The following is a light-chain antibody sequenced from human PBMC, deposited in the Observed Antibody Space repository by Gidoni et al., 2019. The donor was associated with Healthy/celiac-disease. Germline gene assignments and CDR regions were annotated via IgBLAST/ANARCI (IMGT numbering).Light chain of an antibody. Sequence: DIQMTQSPSSPSASVGDRVSITCLAIQAISNYLAWYQQKPWKVPKLLIYAASTLQSGVPSRFSGSGSGTDFTLTISSLQPEDVATYYCQKYNSAPLTFGGGTKVEIK. CDR3: QKYNSAPLT. CDR1: QAISNY. V-gene: IGKV1-27*01. CDR2: AAS. J-gene: IGKJ4*01.